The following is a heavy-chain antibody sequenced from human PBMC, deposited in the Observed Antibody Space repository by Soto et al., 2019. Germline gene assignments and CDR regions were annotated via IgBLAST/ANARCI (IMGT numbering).Heavy chain of an antibody. V-gene: IGHV4-39*01. CDR1: GGSISSRSYY. J-gene: IGHJ6*03. Sequence: QMQLQESGPGLVKPQETLSLTCTVSGGSISSRSYYWGWIRQPPGKGLEWIGIIYYTGNTYYNPSLKSRVPISVDTSKNQCSLRLSSLTAADTAVYYCARRSYYYNYYYMDVWGKGTTVTVSS. CDR2: IYYTGNT. CDR3: ARRSYYYNYYYMDV.